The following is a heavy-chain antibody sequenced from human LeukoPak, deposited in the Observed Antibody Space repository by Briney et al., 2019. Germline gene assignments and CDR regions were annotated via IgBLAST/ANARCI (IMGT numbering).Heavy chain of an antibody. CDR1: GYTFTSYY. J-gene: IGHJ5*02. CDR2: INPSGGST. V-gene: IGHV1-46*03. Sequence: ASVKVSCKASGYTFTSYYMHWVRQAPGRGLEWMGIINPSGGSTSYAQKFQGRVTMTRDTSTSTVYMELSSLRSEDTAVYYCARDLSRYCSSTSCYSGWFVPWGQGTLVTVSS. CDR3: ARDLSRYCSSTSCYSGWFVP. D-gene: IGHD2-2*01.